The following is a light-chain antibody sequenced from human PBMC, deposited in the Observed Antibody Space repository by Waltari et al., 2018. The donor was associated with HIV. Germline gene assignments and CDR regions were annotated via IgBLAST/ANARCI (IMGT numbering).Light chain of an antibody. CDR1: QSVSSN. J-gene: IGKJ5*01. CDR3: QQYHHWPLT. Sequence: EIMMTQSPGTLSVSPGERATLSCRASQSVSSNLAWYQQKPGQAPRLLIYGASTRATGMPARFSGSGSVTEFSLTISSLQSEDFAVYYCQQYHHWPLTFGQGTRLEIK. V-gene: IGKV3-15*01. CDR2: GAS.